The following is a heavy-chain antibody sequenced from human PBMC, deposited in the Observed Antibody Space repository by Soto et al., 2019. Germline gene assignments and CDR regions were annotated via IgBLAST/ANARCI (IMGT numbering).Heavy chain of an antibody. D-gene: IGHD4-17*01. CDR1: GASVTLSNW. J-gene: IGHJ6*02. Sequence: SETLPLTCTVSGASVTLSNWWTWIRQSPGRGLEWIGQAYHSGSTNYNPSLETRVTISVDTSKNQFSLNLTSVTAADTAVYYCARDTGDYGDDYDVWGQGTSVTVSS. V-gene: IGHV4-4*02. CDR3: ARDTGDYGDDYDV. CDR2: AYHSGST.